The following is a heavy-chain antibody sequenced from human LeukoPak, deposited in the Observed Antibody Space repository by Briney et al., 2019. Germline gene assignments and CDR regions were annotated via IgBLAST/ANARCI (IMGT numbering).Heavy chain of an antibody. J-gene: IGHJ4*02. CDR1: GGSISSYY. CDR2: IYTSGST. V-gene: IGHV4-4*07. Sequence: PSETLSLTCTVSGGSISSYYWSWIRQPAGKGLEWIGRIYTSGSTNYNPSLKSRVTMSVDTSKNQFSLKLSSVTAADTAVYYCARRPPSYYGSGSYYKGGFDYWGQGTLVTVSS. CDR3: ARRPPSYYGSGSYYKGGFDY. D-gene: IGHD3-10*01.